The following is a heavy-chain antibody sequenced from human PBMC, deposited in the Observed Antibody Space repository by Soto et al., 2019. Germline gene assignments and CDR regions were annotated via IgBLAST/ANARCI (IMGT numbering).Heavy chain of an antibody. Sequence: SGPRLVNPTQTLTLTCTVSGFSLTTGGMTVGWIRQSPGKAPEWLALAYEYSPSLQSRLTFTKDTSKNQVVLTMTNMDPVDTATYYCTLRRDTSTGPIFWGQGILVTVSS. D-gene: IGHD5-18*01. CDR2: AYE. CDR1: GFSLTTGGMT. V-gene: IGHV2-5*01. CDR3: TLRRDTSTGPIF. J-gene: IGHJ4*02.